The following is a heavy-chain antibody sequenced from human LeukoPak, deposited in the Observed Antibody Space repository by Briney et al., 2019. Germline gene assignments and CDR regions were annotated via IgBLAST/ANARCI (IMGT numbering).Heavy chain of an antibody. J-gene: IGHJ4*02. V-gene: IGHV3-66*02. CDR3: ASERSSAGFPRVY. Sequence: GGSLRLSCAASGFTVSSNYMSWGRQAPGKGLEGVSVIYSGGSTYYADSVKGRFTISRDNSKNTLYLQMNSLRAEDTAVYYCASERSSAGFPRVYWGQGTLVTVSS. D-gene: IGHD1-26*01. CDR1: GFTVSSNY. CDR2: IYSGGST.